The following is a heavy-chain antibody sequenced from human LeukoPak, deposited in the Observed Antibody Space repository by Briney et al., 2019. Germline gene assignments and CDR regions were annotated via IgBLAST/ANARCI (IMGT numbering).Heavy chain of an antibody. D-gene: IGHD5-18*01. V-gene: IGHV3-74*01. CDR3: ARDAVDTANAV. CDR1: GFTFTTYW. Sequence: GGSLRLSCAASGFTFTTYWMHWVRQAPGKGLVWVSHINSDGSITSYADSVKGRFTISRDSAKNTLYLQMNSLRAEDTAVYYCARDAVDTANAVWGQGTTVTVSS. J-gene: IGHJ6*02. CDR2: INSDGSIT.